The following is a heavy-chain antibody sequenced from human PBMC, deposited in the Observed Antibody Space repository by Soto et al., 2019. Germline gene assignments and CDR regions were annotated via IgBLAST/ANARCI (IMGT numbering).Heavy chain of an antibody. J-gene: IGHJ4*02. CDR3: ATSGSSSWYFDY. D-gene: IGHD6-13*01. Sequence: QVQLVQSGAEVKKPGASVKVSCRASRYTFNSYSLSWVRQDPGQGLEWMGWSNAYSGKTNYAQNFQGRVTMTIDTFTNTADMELRSLRSDDTAVYYCATSGSSSWYFDYWGQGTLVTVSS. CDR2: SNAYSGKT. V-gene: IGHV1-18*04. CDR1: RYTFNSYS.